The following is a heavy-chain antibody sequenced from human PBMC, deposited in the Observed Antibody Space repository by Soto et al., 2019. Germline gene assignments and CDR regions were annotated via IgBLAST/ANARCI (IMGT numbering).Heavy chain of an antibody. Sequence: GGSMKLSSAASGFTFSSYAMSWVRQAPGKGLEWVSAISGSGGSTYYADSVKGRFTISRDNSKNTLYLQMNSLRAEDTAVYYCAKVRGGGRYYDSSGYLEGFDYWGQGTLVTVSS. CDR1: GFTFSSYA. CDR2: ISGSGGST. CDR3: AKVRGGGRYYDSSGYLEGFDY. V-gene: IGHV3-23*01. D-gene: IGHD3-22*01. J-gene: IGHJ4*02.